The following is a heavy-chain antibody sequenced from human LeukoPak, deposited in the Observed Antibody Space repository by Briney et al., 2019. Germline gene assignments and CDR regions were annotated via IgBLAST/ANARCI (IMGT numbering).Heavy chain of an antibody. J-gene: IGHJ4*02. V-gene: IGHV4-61*02. CDR1: GGSISSGSYY. D-gene: IGHD5-12*01. Sequence: PSETLSLTCTVSGGSISSGSYYWSWIRQPAGKGLEWIGRIYTSGSTNYNPSLKSRVTISVDTSKNQFSLKLSSVTAADTAVYYCARLMWLRRNFDYWGQGTLVTVSS. CDR3: ARLMWLRRNFDY. CDR2: IYTSGST.